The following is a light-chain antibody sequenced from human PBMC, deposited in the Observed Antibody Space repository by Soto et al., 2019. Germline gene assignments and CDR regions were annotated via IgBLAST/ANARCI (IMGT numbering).Light chain of an antibody. Sequence: DSQMTQSPSTLSAFIGDRVTISCRASQSVGNWLAWDQQKPGKAPKLLIYEASLLETGVPPRFSGSGSGTDFTLTLSSLQPDDFGTYYCQQYNTYPWTFGQGTKVEI. CDR3: QQYNTYPWT. CDR2: EAS. J-gene: IGKJ1*01. CDR1: QSVGNW. V-gene: IGKV1-5*03.